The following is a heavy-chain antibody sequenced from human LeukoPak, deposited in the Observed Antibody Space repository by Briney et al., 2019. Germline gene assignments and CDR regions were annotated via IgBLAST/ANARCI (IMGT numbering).Heavy chain of an antibody. CDR3: ARAVDTAMVLDY. D-gene: IGHD5-18*01. CDR2: IYTSGST. J-gene: IGHJ4*02. Sequence: SETLSLXCTVSGGSISSGSYYWSWIRQPAGKGLEWIGRIYTSGSTNYNPSLKSRVTISVDTSKNQFSLKLSSVTAADTAVYYCARAVDTAMVLDYWGQGTLVTVSS. CDR1: GGSISSGSYY. V-gene: IGHV4-61*02.